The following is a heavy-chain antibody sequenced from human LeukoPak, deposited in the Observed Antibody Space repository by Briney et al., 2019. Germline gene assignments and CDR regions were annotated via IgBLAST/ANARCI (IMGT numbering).Heavy chain of an antibody. D-gene: IGHD2-2*02. Sequence: PTETLSLTCTVSGGSICSSSYYWGWIRQPPGKGREWLESIYYKGSTYYNPSLKSRVTISVDTSKNQFSLKLSSVTAADTAVYYCARRDIVVVPAAIGAGAFDIWGQGTMVTVSS. CDR1: GGSICSSSYY. CDR2: IYYKGST. CDR3: ARRDIVVVPAAIGAGAFDI. J-gene: IGHJ3*02. V-gene: IGHV4-39*01.